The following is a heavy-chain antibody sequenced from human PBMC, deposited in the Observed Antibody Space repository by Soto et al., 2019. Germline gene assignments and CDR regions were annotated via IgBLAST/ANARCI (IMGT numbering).Heavy chain of an antibody. CDR3: ATGGYYFDY. V-gene: IGHV3-15*01. Sequence: PGGSLRLSCAGSGFTFINAWMNWVRQAPGKGLEWVGRIKSEPDGGTTDYAAPVKGRFTISRDDSKRTVYLQMNSLKTEDTAVHYCATGGYYFDYWGQGTLVTVSS. CDR1: GFTFINAW. CDR2: IKSEPDGGTT. J-gene: IGHJ4*02. D-gene: IGHD3-10*01.